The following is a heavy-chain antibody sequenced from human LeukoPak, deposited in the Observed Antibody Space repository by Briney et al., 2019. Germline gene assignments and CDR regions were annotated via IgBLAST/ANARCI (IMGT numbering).Heavy chain of an antibody. J-gene: IGHJ4*02. V-gene: IGHV3-15*01. Sequence: GGSLRLSCVASGITFSSYSMNWVRQAPGKGLEWVARIKSKTDGGTTDYAAPVKGRFTISRDDSKNTLYLQMNSLKTEDTAVYYCTTGGAWSGYYTFFDYWGQGTLVTVSS. CDR1: GITFSSYS. CDR2: IKSKTDGGTT. D-gene: IGHD3-3*01. CDR3: TTGGAWSGYYTFFDY.